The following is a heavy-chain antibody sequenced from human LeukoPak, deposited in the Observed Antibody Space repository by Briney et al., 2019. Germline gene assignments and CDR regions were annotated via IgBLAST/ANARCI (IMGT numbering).Heavy chain of an antibody. CDR1: GFTFSSYA. Sequence: GGSLRLSCAASGFTFSSYAMSWVRQAPGKGLEWVSSISSSSSYIYYADSVKGRFTISRDNAKNSLYLQMNSLRAEDTAVYYCARGLYSSGWYGYWGQGTLVTVSS. D-gene: IGHD6-19*01. CDR3: ARGLYSSGWYGY. V-gene: IGHV3-21*01. J-gene: IGHJ4*02. CDR2: ISSSSSYI.